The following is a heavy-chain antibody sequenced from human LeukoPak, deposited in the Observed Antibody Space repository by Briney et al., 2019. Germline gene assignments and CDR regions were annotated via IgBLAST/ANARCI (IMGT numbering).Heavy chain of an antibody. V-gene: IGHV3-66*02. CDR3: ARATRAVPFDY. CDR2: IYSGGST. D-gene: IGHD5-12*01. CDR1: GFTVSSNY. J-gene: IGHJ4*02. Sequence: GGSLRLSCAASGFTVSSNYMSWVRQAPGKGLEWVSVIYSGGSTYYADSVKGRFTISRDKSKNTLYLQMNSLRAEDTAVYYCARATRAVPFDYWGQGTLVTVSS.